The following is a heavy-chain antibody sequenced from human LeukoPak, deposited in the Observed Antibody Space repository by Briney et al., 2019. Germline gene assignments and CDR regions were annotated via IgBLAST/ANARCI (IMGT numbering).Heavy chain of an antibody. CDR3: AKEGMDYYGSGSYYREYYYYGMDV. Sequence: GGSLRLSCAASGFTFSSYAMSWVRQAPGKGLEWVSAISGSGGSTYYADSVKGRFTISRDNSKNTLYLQMNSLRAEDTAVYYCAKEGMDYYGSGSYYREYYYYGMDVWAKGPRSPSP. D-gene: IGHD3-10*01. J-gene: IGHJ6*02. CDR2: ISGSGGST. CDR1: GFTFSSYA. V-gene: IGHV3-23*01.